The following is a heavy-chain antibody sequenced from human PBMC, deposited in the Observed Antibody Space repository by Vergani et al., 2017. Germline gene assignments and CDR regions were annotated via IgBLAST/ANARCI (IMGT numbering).Heavy chain of an antibody. CDR1: GFTFSSYA. CDR3: AKRYATIFGVATEVHGPIDY. V-gene: IGHV3-23*01. D-gene: IGHD3-3*01. CDR2: ISGSGGST. Sequence: EVQRLESGGGLVQPGGSLRLSCAASGFTFSSYAMSWVRQAPGKGLEWVSAISGSGGSTYYADSVKGRFTISRDNSKNPLYLQMNSLRAEDTAVYYCAKRYATIFGVATEVHGPIDYWGQGTLVTVSS. J-gene: IGHJ4*02.